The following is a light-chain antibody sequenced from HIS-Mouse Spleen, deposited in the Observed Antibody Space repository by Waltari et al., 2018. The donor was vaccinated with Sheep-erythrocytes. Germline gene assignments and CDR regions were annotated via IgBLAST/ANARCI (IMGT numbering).Light chain of an antibody. CDR2: DVS. CDR1: ISYVGGYNY. Sequence: QSALTQPRPVSGSPGQPVTISCTGTISYVGGYNYISWYQQHPGKAPKLMIYDVSKRPSGVPDRFSGSKSGNTASLTISGLQAEDEADYYCCSYAGSYNHVFATGTKVTVL. CDR3: CSYAGSYNHV. J-gene: IGLJ1*01. V-gene: IGLV2-11*01.